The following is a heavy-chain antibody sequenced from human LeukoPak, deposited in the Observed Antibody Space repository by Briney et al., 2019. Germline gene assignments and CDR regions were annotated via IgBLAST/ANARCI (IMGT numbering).Heavy chain of an antibody. V-gene: IGHV4-59*01. CDR3: ARGGNDFWSGLMYNWFDP. D-gene: IGHD3-3*01. Sequence: SETLSLTCAVYGGSFSGYYWNWIRQPPGKGLEWIGYIYYSGSTNYNPSLQSRVTISVDTSKNQFSLKLTSVTAADTAMYYCARGGNDFWSGLMYNWFDPWGQGTLVTVSS. J-gene: IGHJ5*02. CDR2: IYYSGST. CDR1: GGSFSGYY.